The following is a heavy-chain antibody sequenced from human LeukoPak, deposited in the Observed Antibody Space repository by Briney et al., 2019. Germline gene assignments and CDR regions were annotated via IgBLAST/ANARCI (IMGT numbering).Heavy chain of an antibody. CDR3: AKGLGTDYYGSGSYEDAFDI. J-gene: IGHJ3*02. CDR1: GFTFSSYA. Sequence: PGGSLRLSCAASGFTFSSYAMSWVRQAPGKGLEWVSAISGSGGSTYYADSVKGRFTISRDNSKNTLYLQMNSLRAEDTAVYDCAKGLGTDYYGSGSYEDAFDIWGQGTMVTVSS. D-gene: IGHD3-10*01. V-gene: IGHV3-23*01. CDR2: ISGSGGST.